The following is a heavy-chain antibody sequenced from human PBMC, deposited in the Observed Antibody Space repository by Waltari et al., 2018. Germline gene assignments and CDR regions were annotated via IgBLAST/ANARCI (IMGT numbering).Heavy chain of an antibody. CDR1: GFTVSAHS. J-gene: IGHJ4*02. D-gene: IGHD3-10*01. CDR3: EGSGGH. V-gene: IGHV3-23*01. CDR2: ISSDGRT. Sequence: EVQLLESGGGLVQPGGSLRLSFAASGFTVSAHSMTWVRQAPGKGPEWVAGISSDGRTYDADSVKGRFTISRDNSKNTLYLQMQSLRAEDTAVYYCEGSGGHWGQGTLVTVSS.